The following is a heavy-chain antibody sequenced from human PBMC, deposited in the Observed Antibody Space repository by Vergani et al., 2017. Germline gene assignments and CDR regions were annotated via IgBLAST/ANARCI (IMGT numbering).Heavy chain of an antibody. Sequence: EVQLVESGGGLVKPGGSLRLSCAASGFTFSNAWMNWVRQAPGKGLEWVGRIKSKTDGGTTDYAAPVKGRFTISRDDSKNTLYLQMNSLKTEDTAVYYCTTDDYGSSTICYSAFDIWGQGTMVTVSS. CDR1: GFTFSNAW. D-gene: IGHD2-2*02. V-gene: IGHV3-15*01. CDR2: IKSKTDGGTT. CDR3: TTDDYGSSTICYSAFDI. J-gene: IGHJ3*02.